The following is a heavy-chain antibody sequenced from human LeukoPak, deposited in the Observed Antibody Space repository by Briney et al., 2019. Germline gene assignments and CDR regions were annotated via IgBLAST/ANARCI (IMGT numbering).Heavy chain of an antibody. J-gene: IGHJ4*02. D-gene: IGHD3-22*01. CDR2: ISSSGGSP. CDR1: GLSLSSYA. Sequence: PGGSLSLSCEASGLSLSSYAISGARRAPGKGLNWASGISSSGGSPYYADSVQGRFTISRDNSKNTLFLQMTGLRAEDTAVYYCADLGTTYYYDRSTYWGQGTLVAVSS. V-gene: IGHV3-23*01. CDR3: ADLGTTYYYDRSTY.